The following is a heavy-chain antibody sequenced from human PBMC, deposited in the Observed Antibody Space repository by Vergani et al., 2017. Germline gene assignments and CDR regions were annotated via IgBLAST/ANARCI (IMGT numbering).Heavy chain of an antibody. CDR2: INHSGST. D-gene: IGHD6-6*01. CDR1: GGSFSGYY. V-gene: IGHV4-34*01. Sequence: QVQLQQWGAGLLKPSETLSLTCAVYGGSFSGYYWSWIRQPPGKGLGWIGEINHSGSTDYNPSLKRRVTISVDTAKNQFALKLSSVTAADTAVYYCARGRGSSSRHYYYDYMDVWGKGTTVTVS. CDR3: ARGRGSSSRHYYYDYMDV. J-gene: IGHJ6*03.